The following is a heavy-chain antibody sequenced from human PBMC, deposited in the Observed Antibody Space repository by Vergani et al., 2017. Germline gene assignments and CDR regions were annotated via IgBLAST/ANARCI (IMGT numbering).Heavy chain of an antibody. J-gene: IGHJ4*02. CDR2: ISVYNGNT. D-gene: IGHD5-18*01. CDR3: AGERSPRYNYGWIDDI. Sequence: QVQLLQSGAEVKKPGASVKVSCKASGYTFSNYGITWVRQAPGQGLEWVAWISVYNGNTKYARNVQGRVTLTTDTSTSTAYMELRSLRFDDTAVYYCAGERSPRYNYGWIDDIWGQGTLVTVSS. V-gene: IGHV1-18*01. CDR1: GYTFSNYG.